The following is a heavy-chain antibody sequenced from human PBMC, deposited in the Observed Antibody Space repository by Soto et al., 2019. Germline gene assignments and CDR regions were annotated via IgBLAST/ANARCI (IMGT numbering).Heavy chain of an antibody. V-gene: IGHV1-2*04. CDR3: ARGSNEWPRHELDY. Sequence: ASVKVSCKASGYTFTGYYMHWVRQAPGQGLEWMGWINPNSGGTNYAQKFQGWVTMTRDTSISTAYMELSRLRSDDTAVYYCARGSNEWPRHELDYWGQGTLVTVSS. CDR1: GYTFTGYY. CDR2: INPNSGGT. J-gene: IGHJ4*02. D-gene: IGHD2-8*01.